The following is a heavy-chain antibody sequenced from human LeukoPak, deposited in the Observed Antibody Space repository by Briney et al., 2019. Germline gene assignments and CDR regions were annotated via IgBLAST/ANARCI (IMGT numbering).Heavy chain of an antibody. V-gene: IGHV3-21*01. Sequence: GGSLRLSCTASGFTFGDYAMNWVRQAPGKGLEGVSSISSGSTYIYYGDSLKGRFTISRDNAKNSLYLQMNSLRAEDTAVYYCARRVASANDAFDIWGQGTMVTVSS. CDR1: GFTFGDYA. CDR3: ARRVASANDAFDI. J-gene: IGHJ3*02. CDR2: ISSGSTYI. D-gene: IGHD6-13*01.